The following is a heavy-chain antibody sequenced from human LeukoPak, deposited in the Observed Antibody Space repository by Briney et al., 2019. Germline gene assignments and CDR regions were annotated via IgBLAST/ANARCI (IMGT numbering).Heavy chain of an antibody. CDR2: IIPIFGTA. D-gene: IGHD6-6*01. V-gene: IGHV1-69*13. J-gene: IGHJ5*02. CDR1: GGTFSSYA. CDR3: ARDKRAARPRWFDP. Sequence: SVKVSCKASGGTFSSYAISWVRQAPGQELEWMGGIIPIFGTANYAQKFQGRVTITADESTSTAYMELSSLRSEDTAVYYCARDKRAARPRWFDPWGQGTLVTVSS.